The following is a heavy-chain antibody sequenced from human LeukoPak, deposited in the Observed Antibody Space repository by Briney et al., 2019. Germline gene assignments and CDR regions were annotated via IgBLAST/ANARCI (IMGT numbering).Heavy chain of an antibody. J-gene: IGHJ6*02. CDR1: GFTFSDYY. CDR2: ISSSGSTI. Sequence: GGSLRLSCAASGFTFSDYYMSWICQAPGKGLEWVSYISSSGSTIYYADSVKGRFTISRDNAKNSLYLQMNSLRAEDTAVYYCARDRSSPSSHYYYYYGMDVWGQGTTVTVSS. D-gene: IGHD6-6*01. CDR3: ARDRSSPSSHYYYYYGMDV. V-gene: IGHV3-11*01.